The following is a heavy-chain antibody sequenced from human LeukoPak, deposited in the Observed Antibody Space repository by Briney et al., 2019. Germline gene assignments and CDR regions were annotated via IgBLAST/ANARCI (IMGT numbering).Heavy chain of an antibody. J-gene: IGHJ4*02. CDR2: IKEDGSEK. V-gene: IGHV3-7*05. Sequence: GGSLRLSCAASGFTFSAYWMSWVRQTPGKGLEWVANIKEDGSEKYYVDYVRGRFIISRDNAKNSLYVQMSSLRAEDTAVYYCARLPLKARRHFDFWGQGTQVTVSS. CDR1: GFTFSAYW. CDR3: ARLPLKARRHFDF.